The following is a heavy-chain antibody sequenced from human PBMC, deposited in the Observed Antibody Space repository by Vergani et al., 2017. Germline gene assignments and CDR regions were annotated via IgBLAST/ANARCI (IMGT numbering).Heavy chain of an antibody. J-gene: IGHJ4*02. D-gene: IGHD3-22*01. CDR3: AKASDRDYYDSSVAFDY. CDR1: GFTFSSYG. V-gene: IGHV3-30*18. Sequence: QVQLVESGGGVVQPGRSLRLSCAASGFTFSSYGMHWVRQAPGKGLEWVAVISYDGSNKYYADSVKGRFTISRDNSKNTLYLQRNSLRAEDTAVYYCAKASDRDYYDSSVAFDYWGQGTLVTVSS. CDR2: ISYDGSNK.